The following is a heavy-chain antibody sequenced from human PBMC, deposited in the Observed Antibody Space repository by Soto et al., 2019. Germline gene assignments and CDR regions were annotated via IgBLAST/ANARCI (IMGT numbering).Heavy chain of an antibody. CDR3: ERGLTAHAY. CDR1: EFTFSSYW. J-gene: IGHJ4*02. D-gene: IGHD2-21*01. Sequence: PGGSLRLSCVASEFTFSSYWMTWVRQAPGKGLEWVANIKQDGSLKFYVDSVKGRFAVSRDNAANSVFLQMDSLRVEDTAVYYPERGLTAHAYWGQGTLVTVSS. CDR2: IKQDGSLK. V-gene: IGHV3-7*01.